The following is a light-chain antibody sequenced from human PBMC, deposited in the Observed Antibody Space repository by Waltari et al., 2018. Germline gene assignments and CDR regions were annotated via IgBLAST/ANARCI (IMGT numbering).Light chain of an antibody. CDR2: DVS. V-gene: IGLV2-11*01. CDR1: SGDVGGYNY. CDR3: SSYVVSQTVV. J-gene: IGLJ2*01. Sequence: QSALTQPRSVSGSPGQSVTISCTGTSGDVGGYNYVSWYQQHPGKAPKLMIYDVSERPSGVPDRFSGSKSGNTASLTISGLQADDEADYYCSSYVVSQTVVFGGGTKLTVL.